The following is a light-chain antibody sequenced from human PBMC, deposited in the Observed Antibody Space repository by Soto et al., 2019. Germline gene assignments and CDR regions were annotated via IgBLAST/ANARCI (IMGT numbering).Light chain of an antibody. CDR3: QHYGSSIYT. J-gene: IGKJ2*01. V-gene: IGKV3-20*01. CDR1: QSVDSSY. CDR2: GTS. Sequence: ENVLTQSPGTLSLSPGERATLSCRASQSVDSSYLAWYQQKPGQAPRLLIYGTSSRATGIPDRFSGSGSGTDFPLTINKLEPEDFAVYYCQHYGSSIYTFGQGTKLEIK.